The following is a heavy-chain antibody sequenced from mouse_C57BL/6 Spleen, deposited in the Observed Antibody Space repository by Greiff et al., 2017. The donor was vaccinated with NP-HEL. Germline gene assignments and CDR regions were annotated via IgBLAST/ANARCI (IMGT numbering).Heavy chain of an antibody. CDR3: TRRDFITTGAPYWYFEG. V-gene: IGHV1-15*01. J-gene: IGHJ1*03. D-gene: IGHD1-1*01. CDR1: GYTFTDYE. Sequence: VQLQQSGAELVRPGASVTLSCKASGYTFTDYEMHWVKQTPVHGLEWIGAIDPDTGGTAYNQKFKGKAILTADNSSSTAYMELRSLTSEDSAVYYCTRRDFITTGAPYWYFEGWGTGTTVTVAS. CDR2: IDPDTGGT.